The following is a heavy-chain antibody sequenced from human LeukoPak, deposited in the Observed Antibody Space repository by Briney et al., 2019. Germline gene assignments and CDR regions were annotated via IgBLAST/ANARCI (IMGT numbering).Heavy chain of an antibody. CDR3: ARHPGGSSWFEGPGC. Sequence: SETLSLTCSVSGGSISSGTYYWGWIRQSPGKGLEWIGTISYSGNTYYNPSLKSRVAISIDTSKNQFSLKLNSVTAADTALYYCARHPGGSSWFEGPGCWGQGTLVTVSS. V-gene: IGHV4-39*01. CDR1: GGSISSGTYY. CDR2: ISYSGNT. J-gene: IGHJ4*02. D-gene: IGHD6-13*01.